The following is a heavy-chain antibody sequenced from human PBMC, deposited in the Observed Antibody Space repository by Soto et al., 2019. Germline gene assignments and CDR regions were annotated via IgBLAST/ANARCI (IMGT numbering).Heavy chain of an antibody. Sequence: SVKVSCKASGGTFSSYAISWVRQAPGQGLEWMGGIIPIFGTANYAQKFQGRVTITADESTSTAYMELSSLRSEDTAVYYCARTPLLIAARLSNDYGFFDLRGRRSSVTVSS. CDR3: ARTPLLIAARLSNDYGFFDL. J-gene: IGHJ2*01. D-gene: IGHD6-6*01. CDR2: IIPIFGTA. CDR1: GGTFSSYA. V-gene: IGHV1-69*13.